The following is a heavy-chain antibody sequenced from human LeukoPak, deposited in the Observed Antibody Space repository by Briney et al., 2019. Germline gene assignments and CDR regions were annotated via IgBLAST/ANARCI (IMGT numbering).Heavy chain of an antibody. J-gene: IGHJ4*02. V-gene: IGHV4-34*01. CDR2: INHSGST. CDR3: ARDPITMVRGYRSGFDY. D-gene: IGHD3-10*01. CDR1: GGSFSGYY. Sequence: SGTLSLTCAVYGGSFSGYYWSWIRQPPGKGLEWIGEINHSGSTNYNPSLKGRVTISVDTSKNQFSLKLSSVTAADTAAYYCARDPITMVRGYRSGFDYWGQGTLVTVSS.